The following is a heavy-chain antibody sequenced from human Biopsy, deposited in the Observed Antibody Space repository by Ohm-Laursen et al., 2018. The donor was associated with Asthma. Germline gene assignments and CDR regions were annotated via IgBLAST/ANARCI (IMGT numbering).Heavy chain of an antibody. CDR1: GFSLTTTGVG. V-gene: IGHV2-5*02. J-gene: IGHJ3*02. Sequence: TQTLTLTFTFSGFSLTTTGVGVAWIRQPPGKALEWLARIYLDDDKRYSSSLKSRLTITKDTSKNQEVLTMTNMDPVDTATYYCAHRLCIGGACYDAFDIWGQGTMVTVSS. CDR2: IYLDDDK. CDR3: AHRLCIGGACYDAFDI. D-gene: IGHD2-8*02.